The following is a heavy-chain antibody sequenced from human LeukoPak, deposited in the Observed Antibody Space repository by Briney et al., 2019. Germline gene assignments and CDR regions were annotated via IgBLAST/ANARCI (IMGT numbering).Heavy chain of an antibody. CDR1: GFTFSSYA. J-gene: IGHJ3*02. CDR3: ARVGIVATIRGAFDI. CDR2: ISYDRSNK. Sequence: GGPLRLTCAASGFTFSSYAMHWVRQAPGKGLEWVAVISYDRSNKYYADSVKGRFTMSRDNSKNTLYLQMNSLRAEDTAVYYCARVGIVATIRGAFDIWGQGTMVTVSS. D-gene: IGHD5-12*01. V-gene: IGHV3-30*04.